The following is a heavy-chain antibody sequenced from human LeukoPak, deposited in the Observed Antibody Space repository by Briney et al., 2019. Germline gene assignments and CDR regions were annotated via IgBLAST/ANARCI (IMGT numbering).Heavy chain of an antibody. Sequence: GGSLRLSCAASGFTFNTYGMHWVRQAPGKGLEWVAFTRHDGSNDYYTDSVKGRFTISRDNSKNTLYLQMNILRADDTAVYYCARSYYYDSSGTPDYWGQGTLVTVSS. CDR2: TRHDGSND. V-gene: IGHV3-30*02. D-gene: IGHD3-22*01. J-gene: IGHJ4*02. CDR3: ARSYYYDSSGTPDY. CDR1: GFTFNTYG.